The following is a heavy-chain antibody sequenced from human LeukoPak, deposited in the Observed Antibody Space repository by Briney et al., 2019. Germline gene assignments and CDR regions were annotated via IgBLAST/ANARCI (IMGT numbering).Heavy chain of an antibody. CDR1: GYTFTGYY. J-gene: IGHJ6*02. CDR2: INPNSGGT. V-gene: IGHV1-2*04. Sequence: ASVKVSCKASGYTFTGYYMHWVRQVPGQGLEWMGWINPNSGGTNYAQKFQGWVTMTGDTSISTAYMELSRLRSDDTAVYYCARKEIPGDYGMDVWGQGTTVTVS. CDR3: ARKEIPGDYGMDV.